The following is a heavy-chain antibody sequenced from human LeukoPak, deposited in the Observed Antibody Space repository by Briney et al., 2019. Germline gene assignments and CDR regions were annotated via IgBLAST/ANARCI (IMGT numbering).Heavy chain of an antibody. CDR3: AGDPTTNPARENWFDP. CDR2: ISSSSSYI. Sequence: GGSLRLSCAASGFTFSSYSMNWVRQAPGKGLEWVSSISSSSSYIYYADSVKGRFTISRDNAKNSLYLQMNSLRAEDTAVYYCAGDPTTNPARENWFDPWGQGTLVTVSS. J-gene: IGHJ5*02. CDR1: GFTFSSYS. D-gene: IGHD2-2*01. V-gene: IGHV3-21*01.